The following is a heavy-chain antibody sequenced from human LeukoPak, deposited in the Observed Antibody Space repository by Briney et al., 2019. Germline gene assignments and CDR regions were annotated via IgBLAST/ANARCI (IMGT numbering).Heavy chain of an antibody. CDR2: IYHSGST. CDR1: GGSISSVG. Sequence: PSETLSLTCTFSGGSISSVGWIRQPPGKGLEWIGYIYHSGSTYYNPSLKSRVTISVDRSKNQFSLKLSSVTAADTAVYYCARVRSGYYTGICDYWGQGTLVTVSS. V-gene: IGHV4-30-2*01. J-gene: IGHJ4*02. CDR3: ARVRSGYYTGICDY. D-gene: IGHD3-3*01.